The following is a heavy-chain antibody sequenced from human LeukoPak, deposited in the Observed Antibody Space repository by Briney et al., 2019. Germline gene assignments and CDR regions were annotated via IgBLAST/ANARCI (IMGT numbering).Heavy chain of an antibody. CDR2: IHPTVGDT. V-gene: IGHV1-46*03. D-gene: IGHD3-22*01. Sequence: GASVKVSCKASGYTFTSYYLHWVRQAPGQGLEWMGIIHPTVGDTTYAQKFQGRVTMTRDMSTGTVYMDLSSLRSEDTAVYYCASRGDSSGYDYPFDYWGQGTQVTVSS. CDR1: GYTFTSYY. CDR3: ASRGDSSGYDYPFDY. J-gene: IGHJ4*02.